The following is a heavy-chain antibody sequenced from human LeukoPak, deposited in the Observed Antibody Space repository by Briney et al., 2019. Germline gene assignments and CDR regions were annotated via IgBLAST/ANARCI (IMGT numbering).Heavy chain of an antibody. CDR1: GRIFRSYG. D-gene: IGHD4-11*01. Sequence: GSSVKVSCKASGRIFRSYGINWVRQALGQGLEWMGRIIPMFGATNYAQMFQGRVTVTTDESTSTAYMELCSLRSDDTAVYYCTRGSYSDYIFDYWGQGTLVTVSP. V-gene: IGHV1-69*05. CDR3: TRGSYSDYIFDY. J-gene: IGHJ4*02. CDR2: IIPMFGAT.